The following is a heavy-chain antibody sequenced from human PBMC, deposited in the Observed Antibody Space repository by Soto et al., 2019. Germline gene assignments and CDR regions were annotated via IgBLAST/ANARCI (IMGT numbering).Heavy chain of an antibody. J-gene: IGHJ4*02. CDR3: AKGAAAGYPEY. CDR1: GFTFSSYG. D-gene: IGHD6-13*01. CDR2: IWYDGSNK. V-gene: IGHV3-30*02. Sequence: PGGSLRLSCAASGFTFSSYGMHWVRQAPGKGLEWVAVIWYDGSNKYYADSVKGRFTISRDNSKNTLFLQMNSLKTEDTAVYYCAKGAAAGYPEYWGQGTLVTVS.